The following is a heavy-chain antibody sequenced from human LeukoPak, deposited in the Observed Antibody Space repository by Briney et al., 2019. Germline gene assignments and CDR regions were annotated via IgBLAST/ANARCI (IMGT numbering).Heavy chain of an antibody. D-gene: IGHD3-22*01. CDR2: IRWNSGGI. V-gene: IGHV3-9*01. CDR1: GFTFHDYA. Sequence: GRSLRLSCAASGFTFHDYAMHWVRQAPGKGLEWVSGIRWNSGGIAYADSVKGRFTISRDNAKTSLDLQMNSLRAEDTALYYCANGDDSSGYYYSWTYWGQGTLVTVSS. J-gene: IGHJ4*02. CDR3: ANGDDSSGYYYSWTY.